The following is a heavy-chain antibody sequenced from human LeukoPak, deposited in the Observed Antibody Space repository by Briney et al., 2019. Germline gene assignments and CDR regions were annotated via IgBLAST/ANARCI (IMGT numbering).Heavy chain of an antibody. V-gene: IGHV3-23*01. Sequence: GGSLRLSCAASGFTFSSYAMSWVRQAPGKGLEWVSAISGSGGSTYYADSVKGRFTISRDNSKNTLYLQMNSLRAEVTAVYYCAKDRDYSGSYGYFDYWGQGTLVTVSS. CDR1: GFTFSSYA. J-gene: IGHJ4*02. CDR2: ISGSGGST. CDR3: AKDRDYSGSYGYFDY. D-gene: IGHD1-26*01.